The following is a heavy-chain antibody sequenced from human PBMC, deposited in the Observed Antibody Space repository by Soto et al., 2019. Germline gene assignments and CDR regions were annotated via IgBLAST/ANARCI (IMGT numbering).Heavy chain of an antibody. J-gene: IGHJ4*02. CDR2: IRGEVYHFAT. V-gene: IGHV3-73*02. D-gene: IGHD6-13*01. CDR3: ILQQLGKYDFDY. Sequence: EVQLVESGGNLVEPGGSLKLSCAASGFTFSGATMHWVRQASGKGLEWVGRIRGEVYHFATIYAASVKGRFTISRDDSRNTAFLQMNSLKTEDTAVYYCILQQLGKYDFDYWGQGALVTVSS. CDR1: GFTFSGAT.